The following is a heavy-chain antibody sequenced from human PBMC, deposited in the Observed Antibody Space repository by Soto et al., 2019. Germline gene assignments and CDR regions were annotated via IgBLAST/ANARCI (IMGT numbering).Heavy chain of an antibody. J-gene: IGHJ6*02. V-gene: IGHV1-58*02. CDR3: AASTITMTYYYGMDV. D-gene: IGHD3-22*01. CDR2: IVVGSGNT. CDR1: GFTFTSSA. Sequence: QMQLVQSGPEVKKPGTSVKVSCKASGFTFTSSAMQWVRQARGQRLEWIGWIVVGSGNTNYAQKFQERVTITRDMSTSTAYMELSSLRSEDTGVYYCAASTITMTYYYGMDVWGQGTTVTVSS.